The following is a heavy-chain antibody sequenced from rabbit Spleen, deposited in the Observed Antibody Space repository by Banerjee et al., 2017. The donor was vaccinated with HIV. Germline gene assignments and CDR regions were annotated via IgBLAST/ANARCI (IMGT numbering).Heavy chain of an antibody. CDR2: IAGSSSGFT. CDR3: ARDAGTSFSTYGMDL. D-gene: IGHD8-1*01. Sequence: QSLEESGGGLVQPEGSLALTCKASGFSFSSSDYICWVRQAPGKELEWISCIAGSSSGFTYSATWAKGRFTISKTSSTTVTLQMTSLTAADTATYFCARDAGTSFSTYGMDLWGPGTLVTVS. V-gene: IGHV1S40*01. J-gene: IGHJ6*01. CDR1: GFSFSSSDY.